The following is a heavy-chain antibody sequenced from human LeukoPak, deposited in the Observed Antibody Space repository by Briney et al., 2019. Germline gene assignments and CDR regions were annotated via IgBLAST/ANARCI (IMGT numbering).Heavy chain of an antibody. J-gene: IGHJ3*02. CDR1: GFTFSSYA. CDR2: ISGSGGST. CDR3: AKDLADLRDAFDI. V-gene: IGHV3-23*01. D-gene: IGHD3-3*01. Sequence: GGSLRLSCAASGFTFSSYAMSWVRQAPGKGLEWVSAISGSGGSTHYADSVKGRFTISRDNSKNTLYLQMNSLRAEDTAVYYCAKDLADLRDAFDIWGQGTMVTVSS.